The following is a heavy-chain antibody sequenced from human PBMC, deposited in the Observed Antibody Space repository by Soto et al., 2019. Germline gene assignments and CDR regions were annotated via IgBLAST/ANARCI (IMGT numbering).Heavy chain of an antibody. V-gene: IGHV3-23*01. CDR2: ISASGANT. J-gene: IGHJ4*02. CDR1: GITFSNYA. CDR3: AKEYGGGSSMITSYFDY. Sequence: EVQLLESGGGLVQPGGSLRLSCAASGITFSNYALSWVRQAPGKGLEWVSGISASGANTYYADSVKGRFSISRDNSKNTLSLQMNSLRADDTAVYYCAKEYGGGSSMITSYFDYWGRGTLVTVSS. D-gene: IGHD3-16*01.